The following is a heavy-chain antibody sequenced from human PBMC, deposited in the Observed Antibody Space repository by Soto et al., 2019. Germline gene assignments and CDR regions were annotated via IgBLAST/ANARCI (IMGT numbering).Heavy chain of an antibody. D-gene: IGHD2-15*01. V-gene: IGHV1-3*01. Sequence: EASVKVSCKASGYTFSSYSMHWVRQAPGQRLEWMGWINAGNGNTKYSQKFQGRVTITRDTSASTAYMDLSSLRSEDTAVYYCARDILFDYWGQGTLVTVSS. J-gene: IGHJ4*02. CDR2: INAGNGNT. CDR3: ARDILFDY. CDR1: GYTFSSYS.